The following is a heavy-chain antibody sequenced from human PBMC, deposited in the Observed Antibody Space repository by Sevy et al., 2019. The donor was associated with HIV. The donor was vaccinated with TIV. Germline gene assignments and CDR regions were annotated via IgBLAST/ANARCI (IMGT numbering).Heavy chain of an antibody. V-gene: IGHV1-2*02. Sequence: ASVKVSCKASGYTFTGYYMHWVRQAPGQGLEWMGWINPNSGGTNYAQKFQGRVTMTRDTSISTAYMRLGRLRSDDTAVYYCARDLLAVAGTTPFDYWGQGTLVTVS. CDR3: ARDLLAVAGTTPFDY. CDR1: GYTFTGYY. J-gene: IGHJ4*02. D-gene: IGHD6-19*01. CDR2: INPNSGGT.